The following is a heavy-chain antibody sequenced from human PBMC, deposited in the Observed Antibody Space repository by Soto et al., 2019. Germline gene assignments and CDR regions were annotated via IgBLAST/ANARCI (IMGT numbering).Heavy chain of an antibody. V-gene: IGHV1-69*02. J-gene: IGHJ4*02. CDR3: ATEAY. Sequence: QVQLVQSGAEVKKPGSSVKVSCKASGGTFSSYTISWVRQAPGQGLEWMGRIIPILGIANYAQKFQGRVTSTADKSTSTAYRELSSLSFADTAGYYCATEAYWGQGTLVTVSS. CDR2: IIPILGIA. CDR1: GGTFSSYT.